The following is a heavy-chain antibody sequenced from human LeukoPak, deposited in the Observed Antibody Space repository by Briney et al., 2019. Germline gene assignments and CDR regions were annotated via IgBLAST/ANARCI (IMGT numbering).Heavy chain of an antibody. CDR1: GGSISSGSYY. Sequence: PSQTLSLTCTVSGGSISSGSYYWSWIRQPAGKGLEWIGRIYTSGSTNYNPSLKSRVTISVDTSKNQFSLKLSSVTAADTAVYYCAREDYYGSGNYYWGQRTLITVSS. V-gene: IGHV4-61*02. J-gene: IGHJ4*02. D-gene: IGHD3-10*01. CDR2: IYTSGST. CDR3: AREDYYGSGNYY.